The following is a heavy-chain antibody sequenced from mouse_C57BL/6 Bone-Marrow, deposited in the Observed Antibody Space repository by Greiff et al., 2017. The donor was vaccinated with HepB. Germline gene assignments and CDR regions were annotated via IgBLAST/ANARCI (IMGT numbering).Heavy chain of an antibody. Sequence: QVQLQQSGAELARPGASVKLSCKASGYTFTSYGISWVKQRTGQGLEWIGGIYTRSGNTYYNEKFKGKATLTADKSSSTAFMELRSLTSEDSAVYFCARGYGSPYFDYWGQGTTLTVSS. V-gene: IGHV1-81*01. CDR1: GYTFTSYG. J-gene: IGHJ2*01. CDR2: IYTRSGNT. D-gene: IGHD1-1*01. CDR3: ARGYGSPYFDY.